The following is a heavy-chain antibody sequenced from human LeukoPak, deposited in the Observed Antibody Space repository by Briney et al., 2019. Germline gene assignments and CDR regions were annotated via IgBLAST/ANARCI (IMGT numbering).Heavy chain of an antibody. CDR1: GFTFSRYT. Sequence: GGSLRLSCVASGFTFSRYTMTWVRQAPGKGLEWVAVISYDGSNKYYADSVKGRFTISRDNSKNTLYLQMNSLGAEDTAVYYCAKELPYYDSSGYYLGGFDYWGQGTLVTVSS. J-gene: IGHJ4*02. CDR3: AKELPYYDSSGYYLGGFDY. V-gene: IGHV3-30*18. CDR2: ISYDGSNK. D-gene: IGHD3-22*01.